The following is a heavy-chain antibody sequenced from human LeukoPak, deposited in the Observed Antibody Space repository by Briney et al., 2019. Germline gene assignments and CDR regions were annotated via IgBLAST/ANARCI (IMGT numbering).Heavy chain of an antibody. D-gene: IGHD4-23*01. CDR2: IIPIFGTA. Sequence: ASVKVSCKASGGTFSSYAIGWVQQAPGQGLEWMGGIIPIFGTANYAQKFQGRVTITADESTSTAYMELSSLRSEDTAVYYCASNSESKDYYYYGMDVWGQGTTVTVSS. V-gene: IGHV1-69*13. CDR3: ASNSESKDYYYYGMDV. CDR1: GGTFSSYA. J-gene: IGHJ6*02.